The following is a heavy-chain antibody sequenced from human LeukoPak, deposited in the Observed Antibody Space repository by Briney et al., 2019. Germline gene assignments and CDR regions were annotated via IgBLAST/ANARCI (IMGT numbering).Heavy chain of an antibody. V-gene: IGHV1-69*13. CDR3: ARPFYGSGSYYTPLYFDY. CDR2: IIPIFGTA. Sequence: SVKVTCKASGYTFTSYDINWVRQAPGQGLEWMGGIIPIFGTANYAQKFQGRVTITADESTSTAYMELSSLRSEDTAVYYCARPFYGSGSYYTPLYFDYWGQGTLVTVSS. CDR1: GYTFTSYD. J-gene: IGHJ4*02. D-gene: IGHD3-10*01.